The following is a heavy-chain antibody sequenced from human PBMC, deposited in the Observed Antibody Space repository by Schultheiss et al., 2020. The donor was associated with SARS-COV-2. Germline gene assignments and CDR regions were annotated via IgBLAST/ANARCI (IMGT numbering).Heavy chain of an antibody. D-gene: IGHD2-15*01. CDR1: GFSFSNFD. J-gene: IGHJ3*02. Sequence: GESLKISCAASGFSFSNFDMTWVRQAPGKGLEWVSAISGSGGSTYYADSVKGRFTISRDNSKNTLYLQMNSLRAEDTAVYYCASARFGEVVATDAFDIWGQGTMVTVSS. CDR3: ASARFGEVVATDAFDI. V-gene: IGHV3-23*01. CDR2: ISGSGGST.